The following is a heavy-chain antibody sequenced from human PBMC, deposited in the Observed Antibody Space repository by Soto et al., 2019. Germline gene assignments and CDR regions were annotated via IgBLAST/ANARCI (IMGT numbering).Heavy chain of an antibody. Sequence: VESLKISCKGSGYSFTSYWISCLRQMPGKVLEWMGRIDPSDSYTNYSPSFQGHVTISADKSISTAYLQWSSLKASDTAMYYCARKYGDLDYWGQGTLVTVSS. D-gene: IGHD4-17*01. CDR2: IDPSDSYT. J-gene: IGHJ4*02. CDR1: GYSFTSYW. CDR3: ARKYGDLDY. V-gene: IGHV5-10-1*01.